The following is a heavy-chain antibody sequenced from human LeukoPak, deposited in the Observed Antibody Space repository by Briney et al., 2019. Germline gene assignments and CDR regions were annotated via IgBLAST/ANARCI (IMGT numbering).Heavy chain of an antibody. CDR1: GVSFSSYW. Sequence: GGSLRVSCAASGVSFSSYWMHWVCQALGKGRGWVSRIYSVVGSTSYADSVKGRFTISRDNAKNTLYLQMNSLRAEDTAVYYCARERDIVVVVAADDYYYGMDVWGQGTTVTVSS. V-gene: IGHV3-74*01. D-gene: IGHD2-15*01. CDR2: IYSVVGST. CDR3: ARERDIVVVVAADDYYYGMDV. J-gene: IGHJ6*02.